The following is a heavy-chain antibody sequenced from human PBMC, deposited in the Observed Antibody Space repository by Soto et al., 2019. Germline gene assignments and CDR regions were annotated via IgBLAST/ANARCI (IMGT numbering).Heavy chain of an antibody. J-gene: IGHJ3*02. CDR3: ARKNYGVAFDI. Sequence: GGSLRLSCAASGFTFSGYSMNWVRQAPGEGLEWVSSISSSSSYIYYADSVKGRFTISRDNAKNSLYLQMNSLRAEDTAVYYCARKNYGVAFDIWGQGTMVTVSS. D-gene: IGHD4-17*01. V-gene: IGHV3-21*01. CDR2: ISSSSSYI. CDR1: GFTFSGYS.